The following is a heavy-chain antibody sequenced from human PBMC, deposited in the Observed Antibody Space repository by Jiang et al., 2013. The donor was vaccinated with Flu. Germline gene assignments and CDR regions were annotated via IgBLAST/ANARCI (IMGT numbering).Heavy chain of an antibody. V-gene: IGHV4-61*01. CDR3: ARAIKPPXVRRVPNYYYYYMDV. Sequence: LLKPSETLSLSCAVSGGSVTSGSFYWSWIRQPPGKGLEWIGYISNSGSTIHNPSLKSRVTISIDTSKNQFSLKVISVTAADTAVYFCARAIKPPXVRRVPNYYYYYMDVVGQRDHGHRLL. D-gene: IGHD3-10*01. CDR1: GGSVTSGSFY. J-gene: IGHJ6*03. CDR2: ISNSGST.